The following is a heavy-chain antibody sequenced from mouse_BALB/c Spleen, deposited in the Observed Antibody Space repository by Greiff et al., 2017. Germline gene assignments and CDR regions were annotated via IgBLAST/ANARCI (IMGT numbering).Heavy chain of an antibody. V-gene: IGHV7-3*02. CDR2: IRNKANGYTT. D-gene: IGHD2-14*01. J-gene: IGHJ2*01. CDR1: GFTFTDYY. Sequence: EVQLVESGGGLVQPGGSLRLSCATSGFTFTDYYMSWVRQPPGKALEWLCFIRNKANGYTTEYSASVKGRFTISRDNSQSILYLQMNTLRAEDSATYYCARSGYGVDYWGQGTTLTVSS. CDR3: ARSGYGVDY.